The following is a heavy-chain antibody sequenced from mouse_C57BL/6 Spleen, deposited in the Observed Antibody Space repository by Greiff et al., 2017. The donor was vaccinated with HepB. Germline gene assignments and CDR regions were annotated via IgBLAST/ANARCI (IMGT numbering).Heavy chain of an antibody. CDR1: GYTFTSYW. V-gene: IGHV1-61*01. Sequence: QVQLKQPGAELVRPGSSVKLSCKASGYTFTSYWMDWVKQRPGQGLEWIGNIYPSDSETHYNQKFKDKATLTVDKSSSTAYMQLSSLTSEDSAVYYCARSLNYYGSSLDYWGQGTTLTVSS. CDR3: ARSLNYYGSSLDY. D-gene: IGHD1-1*01. CDR2: IYPSDSET. J-gene: IGHJ2*01.